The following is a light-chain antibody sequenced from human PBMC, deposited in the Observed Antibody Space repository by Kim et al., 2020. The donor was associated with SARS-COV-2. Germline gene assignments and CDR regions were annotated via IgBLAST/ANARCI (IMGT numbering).Light chain of an antibody. CDR2: GAS. J-gene: IGKJ2*01. V-gene: IGKV3-15*01. CDR1: QSVSSN. Sequence: EIVMTQSPATLSVSPGERATLSCRASQSVSSNLAWYQQKPGQAPRLLIYGASTRATGIPARFSGSGSGTEFTLTISSLQSEEFAVYYCQQYNNWPPENTFGQGTKREI. CDR3: QQYNNWPPENT.